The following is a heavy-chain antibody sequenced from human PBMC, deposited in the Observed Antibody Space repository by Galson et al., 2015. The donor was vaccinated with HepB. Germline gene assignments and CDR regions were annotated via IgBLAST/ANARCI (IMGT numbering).Heavy chain of an antibody. D-gene: IGHD6-6*01. CDR3: AKRRIAASEFDY. J-gene: IGHJ4*02. CDR2: ISSSSSYT. Sequence: SLRLSCAASGFTFSDYYMSWIRQAPGKGLEWVSYISSSSSYTNYADSVKGRFTISRDNAKNSLYLQMNSLRAEDTAVYYCAKRRIAASEFDYWGQGTLVTVSS. CDR1: GFTFSDYY. V-gene: IGHV3-11*06.